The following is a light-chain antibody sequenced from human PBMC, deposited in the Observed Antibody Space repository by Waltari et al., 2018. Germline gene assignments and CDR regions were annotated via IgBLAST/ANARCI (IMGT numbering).Light chain of an antibody. J-gene: IGLJ2*01. CDR3: NSRDSSGHVV. CDR2: GKN. CDR1: SLRSYY. Sequence: SSELTQDPAVSVALGQTVRITCQGDSLRSYYASWYQQKPGQAPVLVIYGKNNRPSGIPDLFSGSSSGNTASLTITGAQAEDEADYYCNSRDSSGHVVFGGGTKLTVL. V-gene: IGLV3-19*01.